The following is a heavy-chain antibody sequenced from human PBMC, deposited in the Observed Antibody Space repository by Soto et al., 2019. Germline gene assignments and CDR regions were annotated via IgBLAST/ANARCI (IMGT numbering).Heavy chain of an antibody. J-gene: IGHJ4*02. V-gene: IGHV3-7*03. CDR3: SRENWFQDY. CDR1: GFTFTAYY. CDR2: INKDGSKQ. Sequence: PGGSLRLSCAASGFTFTAYYMTWFRQVPGKGLEWVASINKDGSKQYYVDSVKGRFTISRDNAMNSLYLQMNSLRAGDTALYYCSRENWFQDYWGQGTLVTVSS. D-gene: IGHD3-10*01.